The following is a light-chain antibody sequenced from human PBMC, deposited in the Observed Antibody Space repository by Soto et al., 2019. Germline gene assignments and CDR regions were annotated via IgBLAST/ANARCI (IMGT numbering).Light chain of an antibody. V-gene: IGLV1-40*01. CDR3: QSYDSSLSGAGV. CDR1: SSNIGAGYD. CDR2: VNN. J-gene: IGLJ2*01. Sequence: QSVLTQPPSLSGAPGQRVTISCAGSSSNIGAGYDVHWYQQLPGTAPKLLIYVNNNRPSGVPDRFSGSKSGTSAFLAITGLQAEDEADYYCQSYDSSLSGAGVFGGGTKLTVL.